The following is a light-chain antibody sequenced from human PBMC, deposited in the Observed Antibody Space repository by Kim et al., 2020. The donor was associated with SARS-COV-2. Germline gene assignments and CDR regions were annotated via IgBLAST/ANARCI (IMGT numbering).Light chain of an antibody. Sequence: LSPGERATLSGRASQSVGNSLAWFQQKPGQAPRLLIFETSNRDTGIPARFSGSGSGTGFTLTISSLEPEDFAVYYCQQRYDWPLTFGGGTKVDIK. CDR3: QQRYDWPLT. CDR1: QSVGNS. J-gene: IGKJ4*01. V-gene: IGKV3-11*01. CDR2: ETS.